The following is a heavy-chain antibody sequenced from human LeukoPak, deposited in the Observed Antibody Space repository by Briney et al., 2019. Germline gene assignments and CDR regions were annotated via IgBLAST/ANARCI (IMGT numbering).Heavy chain of an antibody. CDR3: ARVKYSSGWPLDY. CDR1: GFTFSSYA. D-gene: IGHD6-19*01. V-gene: IGHV3-7*05. CDR2: IKQDGSEK. J-gene: IGHJ4*02. Sequence: PGESLRLSCAASGFTFSSYAMSWVRQAPGKGLEWVANIKQDGSEKYYVDSVKGRFTISRDNAKNSLYLQMNSLRAEDTAVYYCARVKYSSGWPLDYWGQGTLVTVSS.